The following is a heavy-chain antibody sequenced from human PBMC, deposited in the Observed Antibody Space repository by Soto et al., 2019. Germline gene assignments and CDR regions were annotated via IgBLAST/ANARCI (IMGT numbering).Heavy chain of an antibody. CDR3: VKYCTRTRCSPFFAMDV. J-gene: IGHJ6*02. D-gene: IGHD2-2*01. V-gene: IGHV3-23*01. CDR1: GFTFSTYA. CDR2: ISAGGGST. Sequence: EVQLLESGGGLVQPGGSLRLSCAASGFTFSTYAMSWVRQAPGRGLEWVSSISAGGGSTDYADSVKGRFTISRDNSKNPVYLQMNSLGAEDAAAFYCVKYCTRTRCSPFFAMDVWGQGTTVTVSS.